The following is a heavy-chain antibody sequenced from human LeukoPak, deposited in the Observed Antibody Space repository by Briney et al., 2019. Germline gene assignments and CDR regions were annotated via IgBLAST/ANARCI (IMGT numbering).Heavy chain of an antibody. V-gene: IGHV4-39*01. CDR1: GGSISSSSYY. CDR3: ARRITSSGYYRDDS. Sequence: ASETLSLTCTVSGGSISSSSYYWGWIRQPPGKGLEWIGSIYYSGSTYYNPSLKSRVTISVDTSKNQFSLKLSSVTAADTAVYYCARRITSSGYYRDDSWGQGTLVTVSS. D-gene: IGHD3-22*01. CDR2: IYYSGST. J-gene: IGHJ4*02.